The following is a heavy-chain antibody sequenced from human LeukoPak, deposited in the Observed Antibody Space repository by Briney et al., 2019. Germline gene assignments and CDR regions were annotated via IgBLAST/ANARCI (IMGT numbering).Heavy chain of an antibody. CDR2: ISGSGGST. CDR1: GFTFSSYA. V-gene: IGHV3-23*01. D-gene: IGHD6-19*01. CDR3: ANAAWLVTYYFDY. J-gene: IGHJ4*02. Sequence: PGGSLRLSCAASGFTFSSYAMSWVRHAPGKGLELVSAISGSGGSTYYADSVKGRFTISRDNSKNTLYLQMNSLRAEDTAVYYCANAAWLVTYYFDYWGQGTLVTVSS.